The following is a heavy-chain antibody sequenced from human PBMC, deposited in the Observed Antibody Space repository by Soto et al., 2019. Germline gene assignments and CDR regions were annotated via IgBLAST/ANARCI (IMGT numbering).Heavy chain of an antibody. Sequence: SVKVSCKASGGTFSSYAISWVRQAPGQGPEWMGGIIPIFGTANYAQKFQGRVTITADESTSTAYMELSSLRSEDTAVYYCARVLKGYYDSSGYAFDIWGQGTMVTVSS. CDR3: ARVLKGYYDSSGYAFDI. J-gene: IGHJ3*02. V-gene: IGHV1-69*13. D-gene: IGHD3-22*01. CDR1: GGTFSSYA. CDR2: IIPIFGTA.